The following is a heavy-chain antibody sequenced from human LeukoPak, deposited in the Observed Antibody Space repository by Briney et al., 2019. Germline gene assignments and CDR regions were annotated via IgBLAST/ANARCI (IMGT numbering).Heavy chain of an antibody. J-gene: IGHJ3*02. CDR3: ARDRLVGATRVGTFDI. V-gene: IGHV3-21*01. CDR2: ISGSSSYI. D-gene: IGHD1-26*01. CDR1: GFTFSSYA. Sequence: GGSLRLSCAASGFTFSSYAMSWVRQAPGKGLEWVSAISGSSSYIYYADSVKGRFTISRDNAKNSLYLQMSSLRAEDTAVYYCARDRLVGATRVGTFDIWGQGTMVTVSS.